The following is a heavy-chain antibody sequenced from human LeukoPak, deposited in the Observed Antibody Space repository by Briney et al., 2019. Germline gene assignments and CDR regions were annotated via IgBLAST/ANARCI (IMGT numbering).Heavy chain of an antibody. Sequence: GGSLRLSCAASGFTFSTYAMHWVRQAPSKGLEWVAVIPYDGSNKYYADSVKGRFTISRDNAKNSLYLQMNSLRAEDTAVYYCARGKDFYYYYYMDVWGKGTTVTVSS. CDR2: IPYDGSNK. CDR3: ARGKDFYYYYYMDV. V-gene: IGHV3-30*04. CDR1: GFTFSTYA. J-gene: IGHJ6*03.